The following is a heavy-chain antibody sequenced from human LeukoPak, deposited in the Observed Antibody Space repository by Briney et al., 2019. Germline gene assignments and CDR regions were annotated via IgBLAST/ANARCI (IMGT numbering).Heavy chain of an antibody. D-gene: IGHD3-9*01. CDR1: GYTFTSYD. V-gene: IGHV1-8*01. Sequence: RASVKVSCKASGYTFTSYDINWVRQATGQGLEWMGWMNPNSGNTGYAQKFQGRVTMTRNTSISTAYMELSSLRSEDTAVYYCARISSPNYDILTGYHYYYHGMDVWGQGTTVTVSS. CDR3: ARISSPNYDILTGYHYYYHGMDV. J-gene: IGHJ6*02. CDR2: MNPNSGNT.